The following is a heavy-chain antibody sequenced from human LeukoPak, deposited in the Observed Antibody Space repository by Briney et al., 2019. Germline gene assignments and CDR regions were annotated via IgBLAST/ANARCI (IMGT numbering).Heavy chain of an antibody. V-gene: IGHV3-30*02. CDR3: AKDKRFGELSY. Sequence: GGSLRLYCAASGFTFRRYGMHWVRHAPGKGLVGVAFIRYDGSNKYYADSVKGRFTISIDNSKHTLYLQMNRQRGGDTDVYYCAKDKRFGELSYWGQGTLVTVSS. CDR1: GFTFRRYG. J-gene: IGHJ4*02. D-gene: IGHD3-10*01. CDR2: IRYDGSNK.